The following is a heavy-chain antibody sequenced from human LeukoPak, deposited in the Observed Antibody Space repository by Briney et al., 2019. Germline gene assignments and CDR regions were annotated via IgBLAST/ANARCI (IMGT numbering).Heavy chain of an antibody. D-gene: IGHD5-18*01. CDR1: GYTFTGYY. CDR2: INPNSGGT. J-gene: IGHJ4*02. Sequence: ASVKVFCKASGYTFTGYYMHWVRQAPGQGLEWMGWINPNSGGTNYAQKFQGRVTMTRDTSISTAYMEPSRLRSDDTAVYYCARERYSYGQRSFDYWDQGTLVTVSS. V-gene: IGHV1-2*02. CDR3: ARERYSYGQRSFDY.